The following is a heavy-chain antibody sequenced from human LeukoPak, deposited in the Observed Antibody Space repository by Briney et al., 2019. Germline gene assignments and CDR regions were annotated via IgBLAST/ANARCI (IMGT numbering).Heavy chain of an antibody. Sequence: GRSLRLSCTASGFTFGDYAMSWVRQAPGKGLEWVGFIRSKAYGGTTEYAASVKGRFTILRDDSKSIAYLQMNSLKTEDTAVYYCTRDSYHFDYWGQGTLVTVSS. CDR1: GFTFGDYA. D-gene: IGHD5-18*01. J-gene: IGHJ4*02. CDR2: IRSKAYGGTT. V-gene: IGHV3-49*04. CDR3: TRDSYHFDY.